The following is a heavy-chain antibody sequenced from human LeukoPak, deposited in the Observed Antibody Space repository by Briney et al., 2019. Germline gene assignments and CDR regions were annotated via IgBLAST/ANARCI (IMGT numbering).Heavy chain of an antibody. J-gene: IGHJ4*02. CDR3: AKATYSTYQSSFDY. V-gene: IGHV3-23*01. Sequence: GGSLRLSCAASGFTFSGYAMSWVRQAPGQGLEWVSAVDGSGSTTFYADSVKGRFTISRDNSKNTLYLQMNSLRADDTAVYYCAKATYSTYQSSFDYWGQGTLVSVSS. CDR2: VDGSGSTT. CDR1: GFTFSGYA. D-gene: IGHD2-2*01.